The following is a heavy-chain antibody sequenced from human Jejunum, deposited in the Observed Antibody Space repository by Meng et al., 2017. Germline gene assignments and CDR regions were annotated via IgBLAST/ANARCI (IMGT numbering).Heavy chain of an antibody. D-gene: IGHD3-10*01. J-gene: IGHJ4*02. Sequence: GGSLRPSCAASRSSFSSYWINWVRQAPAKGREWVANIKQDGSEKYYVDAVKGRFTISRDNAKNSLYLQMNSLRAEDTAVYYCASSFGSGRYRVAYFNYWGQGTRVTVSS. CDR3: ASSFGSGRYRVAYFNY. CDR2: IKQDGSEK. V-gene: IGHV3-7*01. CDR1: RSSFSSYW.